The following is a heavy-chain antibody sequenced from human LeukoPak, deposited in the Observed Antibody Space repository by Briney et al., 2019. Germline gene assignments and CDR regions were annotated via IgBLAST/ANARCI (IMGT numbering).Heavy chain of an antibody. CDR2: IKEDGSEK. D-gene: IGHD6-13*01. Sequence: GGSLRLSCAGSGFTFSTYWMNWVRQAPGKGLEWVANIKEDGSEKYYVDSVKGRFTISRDNAKSSLSLQMNSLRAEDTAVYYCARALRPANSWPYFDCWGQGTLVTVSS. CDR3: ARALRPANSWPYFDC. V-gene: IGHV3-7*03. CDR1: GFTFSTYW. J-gene: IGHJ4*02.